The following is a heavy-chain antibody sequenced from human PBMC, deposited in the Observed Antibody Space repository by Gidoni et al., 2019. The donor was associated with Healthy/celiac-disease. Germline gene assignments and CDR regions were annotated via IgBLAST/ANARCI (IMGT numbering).Heavy chain of an antibody. CDR2: IYWDDDK. J-gene: IGHJ5*02. D-gene: IGHD4-17*01. V-gene: IGHV2-5*02. CDR3: AHRIGYGDPPGYRFDP. Sequence: QITLTESGPTLVKPTQTLTLTCTSSGFSLSTRGVGVGWIRQPPGKALEWLALIYWDDDKRYSPSLKSRLTITKDTSKNQVVLTMTNMDPVDTATYYCAHRIGYGDPPGYRFDPWGQGTLVTVSS. CDR1: GFSLSTRGVG.